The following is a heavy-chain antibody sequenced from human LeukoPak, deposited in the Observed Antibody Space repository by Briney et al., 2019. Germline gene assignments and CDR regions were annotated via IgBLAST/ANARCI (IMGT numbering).Heavy chain of an antibody. V-gene: IGHV4-59*01. CDR2: IYYSGST. J-gene: IGHJ4*02. CDR1: GASISSYY. CDR3: ARSVGATHY. D-gene: IGHD1-26*01. Sequence: SETLSLTCTVSGASISSYYWSWIRQPPGKGLEWIGYIYYSGSTNYNPSLKSRVTISVDTSKNQFSLKLSSVTAADTAVYYCARSVGATHYWGQGTLVTVSS.